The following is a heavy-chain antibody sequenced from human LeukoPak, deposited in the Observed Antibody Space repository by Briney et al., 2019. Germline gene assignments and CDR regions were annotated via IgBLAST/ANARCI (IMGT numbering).Heavy chain of an antibody. V-gene: IGHV4-59*08. D-gene: IGHD3-10*01. Sequence: PSETLSLTCTVSGGSISSYYWSWIRQPPGKGLEWIGYIYYSGSTNYNPSLKSRVTISVDTSKNQFSLRLSSVTAADTAVYYCASLGEGAVSIDYWGQGTLVTVSS. CDR1: GGSISSYY. CDR2: IYYSGST. CDR3: ASLGEGAVSIDY. J-gene: IGHJ4*02.